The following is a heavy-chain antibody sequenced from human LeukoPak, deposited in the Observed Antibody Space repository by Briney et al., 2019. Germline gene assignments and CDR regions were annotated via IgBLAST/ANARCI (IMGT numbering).Heavy chain of an antibody. CDR2: IYPGDSDT. D-gene: IGHD5-24*01. V-gene: IGHV5-51*01. Sequence: GESLKISCKGSGYSFTNYWIGWVRQMPGKGLEWMGIIYPGDSDTRYSPSFQGQVTISADKSISTAYLQWSSLKASDTVMYYCARQEAVHGQAVWFDPWGQGTLVTVSS. J-gene: IGHJ5*02. CDR1: GYSFTNYW. CDR3: ARQEAVHGQAVWFDP.